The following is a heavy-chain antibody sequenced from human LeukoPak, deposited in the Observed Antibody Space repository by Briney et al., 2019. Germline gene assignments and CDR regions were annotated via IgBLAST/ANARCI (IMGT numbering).Heavy chain of an antibody. CDR2: IVVGSGNT. Sequence: SVKVSCKASGFTFTSSAMQWVRQARGQRLEWIGWIVVGSGNTNYAQKFQERVTITRDMSTSTAYMELSSLGSEDTAVYYCAAAPRGYYDSSGYYYNYWGQGTLVTVSS. J-gene: IGHJ4*02. CDR3: AAAPRGYYDSSGYYYNY. CDR1: GFTFTSSA. D-gene: IGHD3-22*01. V-gene: IGHV1-58*02.